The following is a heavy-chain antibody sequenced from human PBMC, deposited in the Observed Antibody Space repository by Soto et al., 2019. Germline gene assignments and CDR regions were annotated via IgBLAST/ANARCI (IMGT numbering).Heavy chain of an antibody. CDR1: GFTFRSYV. CDR2: TSYDGRDK. D-gene: IGHD3-16*01. CDR3: ARWGTTGGLDV. V-gene: IGHV3-30*19. Sequence: QVQLVESGGGVVQPGTSLRISCVGSGFTFRSYVIHWVRQAPGKGLEWVPPTSYDGRDKYYGDSVRGRFPISRDNSRNTVDLQMDSLRLEDTALYYCARWGTTGGLDVWGQGTLVSVSS. J-gene: IGHJ1*01.